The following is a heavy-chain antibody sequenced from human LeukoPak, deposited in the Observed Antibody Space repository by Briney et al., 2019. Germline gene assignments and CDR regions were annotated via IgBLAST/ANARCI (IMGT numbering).Heavy chain of an antibody. Sequence: GSGVKVSCKASGCTFSSYAISWVRQAPGQGLEWMGRIIPIFGTANHAQKFQGRVTITADKSTSTAYMELSSLRSEDTAVYYCARVRRDSNYYYYYMDVWGKGTTVTVTS. CDR3: ARVRRDSNYYYYYMDV. CDR2: IIPIFGTA. V-gene: IGHV1-69*06. CDR1: GCTFSSYA. D-gene: IGHD4-11*01. J-gene: IGHJ6*03.